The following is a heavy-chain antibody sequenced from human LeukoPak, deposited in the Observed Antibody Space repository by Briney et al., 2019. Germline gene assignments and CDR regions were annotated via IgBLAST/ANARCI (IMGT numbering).Heavy chain of an antibody. Sequence: KAGGSLRLSCAASGFTFSDYYMSWIRQAPGKGLEWVSYISSSGSTIYYADSVKGRFTISRDNAKNSLYLQMNSLRAEDTAVYYCAKGAVQGFWSGYFVYWGQGTLVTVSS. V-gene: IGHV3-11*01. D-gene: IGHD3-3*01. CDR3: AKGAVQGFWSGYFVY. CDR2: ISSSGSTI. CDR1: GFTFSDYY. J-gene: IGHJ4*02.